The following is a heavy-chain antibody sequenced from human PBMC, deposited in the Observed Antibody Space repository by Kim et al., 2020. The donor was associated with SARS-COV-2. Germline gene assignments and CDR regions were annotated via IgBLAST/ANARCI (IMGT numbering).Heavy chain of an antibody. CDR3: ARQSSSWSAPGYYYYGMDV. V-gene: IGHV5-10-1*01. CDR1: GYSFTSYW. CDR2: IDPSDSYT. J-gene: IGHJ6*02. D-gene: IGHD6-13*01. Sequence: GESLKISCKGSGYSFTSYWISWVRQMPGKGLEWMGRIDPSDSYTNYSPSFQGHVTISADKSISTAYLQWSSLKASDTAMYYCARQSSSWSAPGYYYYGMDVWGQGTTVTVSS.